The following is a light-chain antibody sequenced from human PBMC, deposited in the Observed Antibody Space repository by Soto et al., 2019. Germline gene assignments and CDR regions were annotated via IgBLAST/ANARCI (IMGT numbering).Light chain of an antibody. CDR2: RAS. CDR1: QSISTF. Sequence: IQMTHYPFSLSATVLDRVTIACRASQSISTFLAWFQQKPGKAPKLLIYRASSLESGAPSRFSGTGSGTEFTLTISSLQPEDFAPYYCQQYDVFLRTFGEGTKVDIK. CDR3: QQYDVFLRT. V-gene: IGKV1-5*03. J-gene: IGKJ1*01.